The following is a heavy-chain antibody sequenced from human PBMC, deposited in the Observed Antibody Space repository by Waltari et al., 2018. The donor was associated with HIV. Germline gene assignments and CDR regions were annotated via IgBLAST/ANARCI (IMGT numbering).Heavy chain of an antibody. J-gene: IGHJ5*02. Sequence: QVQLQQWGAGLLKPSETLSLTCAVYGGSFSGYYWSWIRQPPGKGLEWIGEINHSGSTNYNPSLKSRVTISVDTSKNQFSLKLSSVTAADTAVYYCARGIRHYYDSSGYNWFDPWGQGTLVTVSS. V-gene: IGHV4-34*01. CDR3: ARGIRHYYDSSGYNWFDP. D-gene: IGHD3-22*01. CDR1: GGSFSGYY. CDR2: INHSGST.